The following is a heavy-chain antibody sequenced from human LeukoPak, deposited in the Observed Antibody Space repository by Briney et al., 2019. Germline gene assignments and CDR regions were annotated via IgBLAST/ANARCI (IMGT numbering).Heavy chain of an antibody. V-gene: IGHV4-39*01. CDR2: IYYSGST. D-gene: IGHD6-6*01. CDR3: ARPSTKYSSSSGYFQR. CDR1: GGSISSSSYN. Sequence: SETLSLTCTVSGGSISSSSYNWGWIRQPPGKGLEWIGSIYYSGSTYYNPSLKSRVTISVDTSKNQFSLKLSSVTAADTAVYYCARPSTKYSSSSGYFQRWGQGTLVTVSS. J-gene: IGHJ1*01.